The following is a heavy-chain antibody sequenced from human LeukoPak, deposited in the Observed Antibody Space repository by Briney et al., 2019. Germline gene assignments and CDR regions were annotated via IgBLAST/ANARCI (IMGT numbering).Heavy chain of an antibody. J-gene: IGHJ6*02. CDR1: GGTFSSYA. V-gene: IGHV1-8*02. D-gene: IGHD6-13*01. CDR2: MNPNSGNT. Sequence: ASVKVSCKASGGTFSSYAISWVRQATGQGLEWMGWMNPNSGNTGYAQKFQGRVTMTRNTSISTAYMELSSLRSEDTAVYYCARIALGSSWLPHYYYYYGMDVWGQGTTVTVSS. CDR3: ARIALGSSWLPHYYYYYGMDV.